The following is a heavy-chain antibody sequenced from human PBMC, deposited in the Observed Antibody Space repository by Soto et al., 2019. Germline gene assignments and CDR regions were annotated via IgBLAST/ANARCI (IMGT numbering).Heavy chain of an antibody. CDR1: GYTLTELS. J-gene: IGHJ5*02. V-gene: IGHV1-24*01. Sequence: AASVKVSCKVSGYTLTELSMHWVRQAPGKGLEWMGGFDPEDGETIYAQKFQGRVTMTEDTSTDTAYMELSSLRSEDTAVYYCATIDYDYVWGSYRPPRCWFDPWGQGTLVTVSS. CDR3: ATIDYDYVWGSYRPPRCWFDP. D-gene: IGHD3-16*02. CDR2: FDPEDGET.